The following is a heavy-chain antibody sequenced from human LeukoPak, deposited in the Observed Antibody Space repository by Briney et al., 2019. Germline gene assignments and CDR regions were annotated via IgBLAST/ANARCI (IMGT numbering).Heavy chain of an antibody. CDR1: GFTFSSYG. CDR3: ARDFNSVASNYYYYMDV. CDR2: IRYDGSNK. J-gene: IGHJ6*03. D-gene: IGHD2-15*01. Sequence: PGGSLRLSCAASGFTFSSYGMHWVRQAPGKGLEWVAFIRYDGSNKYYADSVKGRFTISRDNSKNTLYLQMNSLRAEDTAVYYCARDFNSVASNYYYYMDVWGKGTTVTVSS. V-gene: IGHV3-30*02.